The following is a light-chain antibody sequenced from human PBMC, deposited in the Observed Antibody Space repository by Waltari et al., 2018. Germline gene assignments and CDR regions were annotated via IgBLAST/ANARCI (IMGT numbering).Light chain of an antibody. CDR2: DVY. CDR3: SSYTSSGVV. CDR1: DVGGYDY. V-gene: IGLV2-14*04. Sequence: DVGGYDYVSWYQQYPGKAPRLIIYDVYNRPSGVSNRFSGSKSDNMASLTISGLQAEDESVYYCSSYTSSGVVFGGGTKLTVL. J-gene: IGLJ2*01.